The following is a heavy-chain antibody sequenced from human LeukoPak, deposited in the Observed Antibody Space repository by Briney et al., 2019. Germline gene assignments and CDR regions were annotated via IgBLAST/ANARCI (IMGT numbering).Heavy chain of an antibody. CDR1: GGSISSYY. CDR3: ARGNVAYYDFWSGFVFDY. D-gene: IGHD3-3*01. Sequence: PSETLSLTCTVSGGSISSYYWSWIRQPPGKGLEWIGYIYYSGSTNYNPSLKSRVTISVDTSKNQFSLKLSSVTAADTAVYYCARGNVAYYDFWSGFVFDYWGRGTLVTVSS. V-gene: IGHV4-59*01. J-gene: IGHJ4*02. CDR2: IYYSGST.